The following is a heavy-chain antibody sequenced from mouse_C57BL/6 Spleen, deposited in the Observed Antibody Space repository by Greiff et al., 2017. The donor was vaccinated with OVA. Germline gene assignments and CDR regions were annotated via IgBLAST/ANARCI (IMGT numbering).Heavy chain of an antibody. CDR2: IYPRDGST. V-gene: IGHV1-85*01. J-gene: IGHJ1*03. CDR1: GYTFTSYD. Sequence: QVQLKQSGPELVKPGASVKLSCKASGYTFTSYDINWVKQRPGQGLEWIGWIYPRDGSTKYNEKFKGKATLTVDTSSSTAYMELHSLTSEDSAVYFCARSGYYGSSYVWYFDVWGTGTTVTVSS. D-gene: IGHD1-1*01. CDR3: ARSGYYGSSYVWYFDV.